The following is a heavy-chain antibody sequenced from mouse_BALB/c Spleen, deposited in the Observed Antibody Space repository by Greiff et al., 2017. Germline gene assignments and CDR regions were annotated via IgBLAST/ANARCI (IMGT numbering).Heavy chain of an antibody. D-gene: IGHD2-1*01. CDR3: ARGNYYFDY. V-gene: IGHV5-6*01. J-gene: IGHJ2*01. CDR1: GFTFSSYG. CDR2: ISSGGSYT. Sequence: DVQLVESGGDLVKPGGSLKLSCAASGFTFSSYGMSWVRQTPDQRLEWVATISSGGSYTYYPDSVKGRFTISRDNAKNNLYLQMSSLKSEDTAMYYCARGNYYFDYWGQGTTLTVSS.